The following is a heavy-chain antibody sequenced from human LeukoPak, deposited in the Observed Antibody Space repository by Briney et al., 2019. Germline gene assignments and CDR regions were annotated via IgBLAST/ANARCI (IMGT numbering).Heavy chain of an antibody. J-gene: IGHJ6*02. CDR3: ARDPPLLWFGELLEGKYYYYGVDV. Sequence: ASVKVSCKASGYTFTSYGISWVRQAPGQGLEWMGWISAYNGNTNYAQKLQGRVTMTTDTSTSTAYMELRSLRSDDTAVYYCARDPPLLWFGELLEGKYYYYGVDVWGQGTTVTVSS. D-gene: IGHD3-10*01. CDR1: GYTFTSYG. V-gene: IGHV1-18*01. CDR2: ISAYNGNT.